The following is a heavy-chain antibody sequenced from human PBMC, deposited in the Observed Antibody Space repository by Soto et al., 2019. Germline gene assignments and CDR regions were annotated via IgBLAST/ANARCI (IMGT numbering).Heavy chain of an antibody. CDR1: GFTFSMYG. V-gene: IGHV3-7*01. J-gene: IGHJ4*02. Sequence: VGSLRLSCAASGFTFSMYGMNWVRQALGKGLEWVANIKEDGSEKYYVDSVKGRFTISRDNSKNSLDLQMNSLRAEDTAVYYCARAAYGSGYYYPFDYWGQGTLVTVSS. CDR3: ARAAYGSGYYYPFDY. CDR2: IKEDGSEK. D-gene: IGHD3-22*01.